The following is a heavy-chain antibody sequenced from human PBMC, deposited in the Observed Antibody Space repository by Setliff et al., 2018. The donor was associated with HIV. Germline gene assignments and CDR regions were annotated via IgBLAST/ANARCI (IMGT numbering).Heavy chain of an antibody. D-gene: IGHD1-1*01. V-gene: IGHV4-34*01. J-gene: IGHJ4*02. Sequence: SETLSLTCAVHGGPLTDHYWTWVRQPPGKGLEWIGEIYHSEYTNYIPSLKSRVTMSLDTSKNQFSLNLNSVTAADTAVYYCSNWNTTVDADSWGQGTLVTVSS. CDR1: GGPLTDHY. CDR2: IYHSEYT. CDR3: SNWNTTVDADS.